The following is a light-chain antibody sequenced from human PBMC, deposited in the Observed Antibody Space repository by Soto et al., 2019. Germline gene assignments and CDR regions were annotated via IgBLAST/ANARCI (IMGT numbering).Light chain of an antibody. J-gene: IGLJ2*01. V-gene: IGLV1-51*01. CDR3: AVWDSSLNNVA. CDR2: ENN. CDR1: GSNIGSNY. Sequence: QSVLTQPPSVSAAPGQRVTISCSGRGSNIGSNYVSWYQQLPGTAPKLLIYENNQRPSGIPDRFSGSKSGASATLGITGLQSGDEADYFCAVWDSSLNNVAFVGGTKVTVL.